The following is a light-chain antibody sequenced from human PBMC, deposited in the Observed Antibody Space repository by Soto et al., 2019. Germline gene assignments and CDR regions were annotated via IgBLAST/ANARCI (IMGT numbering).Light chain of an antibody. J-gene: IGKJ1*01. CDR1: QSVTSCY. CDR2: GAA. V-gene: IGKV3-20*01. Sequence: DIVFTQSPGTLSLSPGERATLSCRASQSVTSCYLAWYQQRPGQAPRLLIYGAASRATGIPDRFSGSGSGTDFTLTISRLEPEDFAVYYCQQYGTSPRTFGQGTKVDIK. CDR3: QQYGTSPRT.